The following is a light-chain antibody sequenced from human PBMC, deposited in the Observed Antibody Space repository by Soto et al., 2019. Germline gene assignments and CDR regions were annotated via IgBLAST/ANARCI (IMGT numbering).Light chain of an antibody. CDR1: QSISNY. V-gene: IGKV1-39*01. CDR2: AAS. CDR3: QQTYSAPFT. J-gene: IGKJ3*01. Sequence: DIQMTQSPSSLSASVGDRVTITCRASQSISNYLNWYQQKPGKAPNLLIYAASSLQSGVTSRFSGSGSGTDFTLTISSLQAEDFATYYCQQTYSAPFTVGPGTKVDIK.